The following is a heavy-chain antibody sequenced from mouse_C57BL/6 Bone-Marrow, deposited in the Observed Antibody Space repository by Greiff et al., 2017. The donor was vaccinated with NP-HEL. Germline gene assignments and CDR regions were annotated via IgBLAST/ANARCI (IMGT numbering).Heavy chain of an antibody. CDR3: ARSYYGSSLRAMDY. CDR2: IHPNSGST. D-gene: IGHD1-1*01. J-gene: IGHJ4*01. Sequence: QVQLQQPGAELVKPGASVKLSCKASGYTFTSYWMHWVKQRPGQGLEWIGMIHPNSGSTNYNEKFKSKATLTVDKSSSTAYMQLSSLTSEDSAVYYCARSYYGSSLRAMDYWGQGTSVTVSS. CDR1: GYTFTSYW. V-gene: IGHV1-64*01.